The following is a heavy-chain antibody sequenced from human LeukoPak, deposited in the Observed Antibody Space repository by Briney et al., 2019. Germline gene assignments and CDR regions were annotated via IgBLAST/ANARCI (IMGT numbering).Heavy chain of an antibody. Sequence: GGSLRLSCAAPGFTFSSYDMHWVRQATGKGLEWVSAIGTAGDTYYPGSVKGRFTISRENAKNSLYLQMNSLRAGDTAVYYCARSYSSSWHQAYYYYYGMDVWGQGTTVTVS. J-gene: IGHJ6*02. V-gene: IGHV3-13*01. CDR1: GFTFSSYD. D-gene: IGHD6-13*01. CDR3: ARSYSSSWHQAYYYYYGMDV. CDR2: IGTAGDT.